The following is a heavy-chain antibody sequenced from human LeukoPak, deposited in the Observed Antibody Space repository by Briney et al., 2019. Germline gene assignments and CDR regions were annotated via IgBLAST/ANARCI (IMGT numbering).Heavy chain of an antibody. V-gene: IGHV3-21*01. Sequence: PGGSLRLSCAASGFTFYDHAMSWVRQAPGKGLEWVSSITYSSRYIYYADSVKGRFISSRDNAKNSLYLQLNSLTVEDTAVYYCARVSREYGDLDSWGQGTLVTVSS. J-gene: IGHJ4*02. D-gene: IGHD4-17*01. CDR2: ITYSSRYI. CDR1: GFTFYDHA. CDR3: ARVSREYGDLDS.